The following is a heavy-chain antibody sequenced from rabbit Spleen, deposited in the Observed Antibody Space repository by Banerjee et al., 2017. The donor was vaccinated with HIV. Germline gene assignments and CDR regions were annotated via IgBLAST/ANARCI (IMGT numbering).Heavy chain of an antibody. D-gene: IGHD1-1*01. CDR1: GFSFSNKAV. CDR3: ARDLVAVIGWNFNL. Sequence: QEQLVESGGGLVKPEGSLKLSCTASGFSFSNKAVMCWVRQAPGKGLEWIACIYNGDNSTYYASWAKGRFIMSRTSSTKVTLQMTSLTAADTATYFCARDLVAVIGWNFNLWGQGTLVTVS. J-gene: IGHJ4*01. V-gene: IGHV1S45*01. CDR2: IYNGDNST.